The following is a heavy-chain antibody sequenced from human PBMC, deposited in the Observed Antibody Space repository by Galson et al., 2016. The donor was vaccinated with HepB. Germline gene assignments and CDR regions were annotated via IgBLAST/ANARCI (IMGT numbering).Heavy chain of an antibody. Sequence: SLRLSCAASGFTFSSFDMSWVRQAPGKGLEWVAAISGSASRTYSAGSVKGRFTISRDNSKNTLFLLMNSLRAEDTAIYYCAKDQRYMESSGGYDVDFWGQGTLVIVAS. CDR3: AKDQRYMESSGGYDVDF. CDR2: ISGSASRT. V-gene: IGHV3-23*01. CDR1: GFTFSSFD. D-gene: IGHD6-19*01. J-gene: IGHJ4*02.